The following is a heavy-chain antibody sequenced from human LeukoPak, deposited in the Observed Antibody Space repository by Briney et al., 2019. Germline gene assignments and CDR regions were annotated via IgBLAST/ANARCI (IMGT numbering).Heavy chain of an antibody. D-gene: IGHD1-26*01. CDR2: MKSKRDGGAT. Sequence: GGSLRLSCAASGFTFSDYSMNWVRQAPGKGPEWVGRMKSKRDGGATEYAAPVKGRFTISRDNSKNTLYLQMNSLRAEDTAVYYCARSGSYYENWFDPWGQGTLVTVSS. V-gene: IGHV3-15*01. CDR1: GFTFSDYS. CDR3: ARSGSYYENWFDP. J-gene: IGHJ5*02.